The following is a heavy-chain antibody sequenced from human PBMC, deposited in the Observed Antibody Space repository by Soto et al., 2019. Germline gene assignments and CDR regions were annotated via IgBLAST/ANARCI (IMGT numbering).Heavy chain of an antibody. CDR3: ARHKRWLDRKNYYYYGMDV. CDR1: GGSFSGYY. V-gene: IGHV4-34*01. D-gene: IGHD3-3*01. Sequence: PSETLSLTCAVYGGSFSGYYWSWIRQPPGKGLEWIGEINHSGSTNYNPSLKSRVTISVDTSKNQFSLKLSSVTAADTAVYYCARHKRWLDRKNYYYYGMDVWGQGTTVTVAS. CDR2: INHSGST. J-gene: IGHJ6*02.